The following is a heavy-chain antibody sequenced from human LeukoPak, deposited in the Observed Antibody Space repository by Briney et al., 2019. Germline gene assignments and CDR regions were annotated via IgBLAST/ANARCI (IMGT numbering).Heavy chain of an antibody. V-gene: IGHV1-69*06. Sequence: GAAVKDSSKASGGSFISYAISWVRQEPGEGREWMGGIIPIFGTANYAQKFQGRVTITADKYTSTAYMELSSLRPEDTAVYYCASWGGVSSFDAFDVWGQGTMVTVSS. CDR2: IIPIFGTA. CDR1: GGSFISYA. CDR3: ASWGGVSSFDAFDV. D-gene: IGHD3-16*01. J-gene: IGHJ3*01.